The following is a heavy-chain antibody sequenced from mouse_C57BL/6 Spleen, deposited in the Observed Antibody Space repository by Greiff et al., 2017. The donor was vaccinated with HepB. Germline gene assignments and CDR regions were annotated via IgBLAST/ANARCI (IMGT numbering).Heavy chain of an antibody. D-gene: IGHD1-1*01. CDR3: ARCNYGSSYAMDY. J-gene: IGHJ4*01. V-gene: IGHV1-76*01. CDR1: GYTFTDYY. CDR2: IYPGSGNT. Sequence: VQLQQSGAELVRPGASVKLSCKASGYTFTDYYINWVKQRPGQGLEWIARIYPGSGNTYYNEKFKGKATLTAEKSSSTAYMQLSSLTSEDSAVYCCARCNYGSSYAMDYWGQGTSVTVSS.